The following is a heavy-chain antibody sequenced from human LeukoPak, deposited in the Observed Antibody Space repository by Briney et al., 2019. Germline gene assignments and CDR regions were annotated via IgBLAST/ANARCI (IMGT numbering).Heavy chain of an antibody. D-gene: IGHD3-22*01. CDR3: ARGRGSGSRWDAFDI. CDR2: IGAYNGNT. Sequence: ASVKVSCKASGYSFTSYGISWVRQAPGQGLEWMGWIGAYNGNTNYAQKVQDRVTMTTDTSTSTAYMELRSLRSDDTAVYYCARGRGSGSRWDAFDIWGQGTMVTVSS. V-gene: IGHV1-18*01. CDR1: GYSFTSYG. J-gene: IGHJ3*02.